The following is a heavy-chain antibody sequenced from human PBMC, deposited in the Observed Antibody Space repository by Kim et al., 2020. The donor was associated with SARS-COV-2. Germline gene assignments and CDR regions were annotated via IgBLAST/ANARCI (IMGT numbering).Heavy chain of an antibody. CDR2: YSGGST. D-gene: IGHD3-16*01. J-gene: IGHJ4*02. V-gene: IGHV3-66*01. Sequence: YSGGSTYDADSVKGRFTISRDNSKNTLYLQMNSLRAEDTAVYYCRMGIRYWGQGTLVTVSS. CDR3: RMGIRY.